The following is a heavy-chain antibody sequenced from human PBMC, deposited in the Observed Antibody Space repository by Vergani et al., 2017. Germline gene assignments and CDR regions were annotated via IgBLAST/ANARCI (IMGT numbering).Heavy chain of an antibody. CDR1: GFTFNRYG. CDR3: ARDLRLLYNRFDP. CDR2: TWYDGNNK. V-gene: IGHV3-33*01. J-gene: IGHJ5*02. Sequence: QVQLVESGGGVVQPGRSLRLSCAASGFTFNRYGMHWVRQAPGKGLEWVAVTWYDGNNKQYADSVKGRFTISRDNSKSTMYHQMNSLRDEDTGVYYCARDLRLLYNRFDPWGQGTLVTVAS. D-gene: IGHD1-14*01.